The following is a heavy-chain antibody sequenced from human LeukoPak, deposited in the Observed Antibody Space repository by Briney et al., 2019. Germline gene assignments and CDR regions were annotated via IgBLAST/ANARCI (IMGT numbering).Heavy chain of an antibody. CDR3: ARDRTKWELGY. CDR1: GCTFTGYY. CDR2: INPNSGGT. J-gene: IGHJ4*02. V-gene: IGHV1-2*02. D-gene: IGHD1-26*01. Sequence: ASVKVSCKASGCTFTGYYMHWVRQAPGQGPEWMGWINPNSGGTNYAQKFQGRVTMTRDTSISTAYMELSRLRSDDTAVYYCARDRTKWELGYWGQGTLVTVSS.